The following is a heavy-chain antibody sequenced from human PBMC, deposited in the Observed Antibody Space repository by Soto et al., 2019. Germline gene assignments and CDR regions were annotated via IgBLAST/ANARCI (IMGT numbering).Heavy chain of an antibody. CDR2: INDGGVYT. D-gene: IGHD2-2*01. CDR3: AKGAISTKGMDA. Sequence: GGSLRLSCVASGFTFSSLGMSWVRQAPGKGLEWVSAINDGGVYTYYANSVKGQFTISRDNSKDTVYLQMNSLRDEDTAIYYCAKGAISTKGMDAWGQGTTVTVSS. CDR1: GFTFSSLG. J-gene: IGHJ6*02. V-gene: IGHV3-23*01.